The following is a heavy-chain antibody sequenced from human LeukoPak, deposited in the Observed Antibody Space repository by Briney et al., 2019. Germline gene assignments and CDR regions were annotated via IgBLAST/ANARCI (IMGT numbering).Heavy chain of an antibody. CDR2: IKLDGSER. CDR3: ARGPVAGTDYYYYYMDV. V-gene: IGHV3-7*01. Sequence: GGSLRLSCAASGFTFSSSWMTWVRQAPGKGLEWVAHIKLDGSERYYVDSVKGRFTISRDDAKNSLYLQMNSLRAEDTAVYYCARGPVAGTDYYYYYMDVWGKGTTVTVSS. CDR1: GFTFSSSW. D-gene: IGHD6-19*01. J-gene: IGHJ6*03.